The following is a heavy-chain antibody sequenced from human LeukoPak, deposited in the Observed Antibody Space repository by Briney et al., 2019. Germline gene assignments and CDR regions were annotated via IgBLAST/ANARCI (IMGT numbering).Heavy chain of an antibody. CDR2: ISASGATT. V-gene: IGHV3-23*01. D-gene: IGHD1-26*01. J-gene: IGHJ6*02. CDR1: GFTFSSFA. CDR3: AKYYIPFYYGMDV. Sequence: PGGSLRLSCAAPGFTFSSFAMSWVRQAPGRGLDWVSCISASGATTYYADSVKGRFTISRDKSKNTLYLQMDSLRAEDTAVYYCAKYYIPFYYGMDVWGQGTTVTVSS.